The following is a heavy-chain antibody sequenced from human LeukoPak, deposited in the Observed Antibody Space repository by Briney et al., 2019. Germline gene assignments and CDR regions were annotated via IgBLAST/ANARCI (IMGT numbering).Heavy chain of an antibody. CDR3: ARGQRIAETWFDP. D-gene: IGHD6-13*01. CDR2: INSDGSST. CDR1: GYTFSSYW. V-gene: IGHV3-74*01. Sequence: GGSLRLSCAASGYTFSSYWMHWVRQSPGKGLVWVSRINSDGSSTSYADSVKGRFTISRNNAKNTMYLQMNSLRTEDKAVYYYARGQRIAETWFDPWGQGTLVTVSS. J-gene: IGHJ5*02.